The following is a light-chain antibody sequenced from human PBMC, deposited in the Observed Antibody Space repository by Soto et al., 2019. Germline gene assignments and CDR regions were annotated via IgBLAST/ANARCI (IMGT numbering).Light chain of an antibody. J-gene: IGKJ4*01. CDR3: QQRSNWPLT. CDR2: DAS. CDR1: QSVSSH. V-gene: IGKV3-11*01. Sequence: EIVLTQSPGTLYLSPGERATLSCRASQSVSSHLAWYQQKPGQAPRLLIYDASNRATGIPARFSGSGSGTDFTLTISSLEPEDFAVYYCQQRSNWPLTFGGGTKVDIK.